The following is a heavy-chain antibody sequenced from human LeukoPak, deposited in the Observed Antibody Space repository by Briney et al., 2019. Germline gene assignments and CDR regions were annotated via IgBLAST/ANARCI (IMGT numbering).Heavy chain of an antibody. J-gene: IGHJ6*03. V-gene: IGHV1-69*06. Sequence: GASVKVSCKASGGTFSSYAISWVRQAPGQGLEWMGGIIPIFGTANYAQKFQGRVTMTEDTSTDTAYMELSSLRSEDTAVYYCATGSTMVRGVIIRSHYYYYMDVWGKGTTVAVSS. D-gene: IGHD3-10*01. CDR3: ATGSTMVRGVIIRSHYYYYMDV. CDR2: IIPIFGTA. CDR1: GGTFSSYA.